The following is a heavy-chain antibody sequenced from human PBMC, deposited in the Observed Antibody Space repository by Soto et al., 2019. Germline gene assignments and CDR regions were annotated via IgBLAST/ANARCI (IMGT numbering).Heavy chain of an antibody. J-gene: IGHJ3*02. Sequence: QVQLQQWGAGLLKPSETLSLTCAVYGGSFSGYYWSWIRQPPGQGLEWIGEINHSGSTNYNPSLKSRVTISVDPYKNQFALKLSSVTAADTAVYYCARKNDSFAFEIWGQGTMVTVSS. CDR3: ARKNDSFAFEI. CDR1: GGSFSGYY. D-gene: IGHD3-22*01. V-gene: IGHV4-34*01. CDR2: INHSGST.